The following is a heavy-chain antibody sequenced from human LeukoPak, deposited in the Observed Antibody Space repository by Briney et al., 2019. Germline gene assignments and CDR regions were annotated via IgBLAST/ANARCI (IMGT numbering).Heavy chain of an antibody. V-gene: IGHV3-23*01. CDR3: VRHSTIVVVPAAIDY. CDR2: ISGSGGST. Sequence: GGSLRLSCAASGFTFSSYAMSWVRQAPGKGLEWVSAISGSGGSTYYADSVKGRFTISRDNSKNTLYLQMNSLRAEDTAVYCCVRHSTIVVVPAAIDYWGQGTLVTVSS. D-gene: IGHD2-2*02. CDR1: GFTFSSYA. J-gene: IGHJ4*02.